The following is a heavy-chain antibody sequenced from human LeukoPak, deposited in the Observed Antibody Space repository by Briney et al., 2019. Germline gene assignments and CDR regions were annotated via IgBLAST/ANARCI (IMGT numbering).Heavy chain of an antibody. CDR2: IFGGGGG. CDR3: ARESRSSTWYVHFDY. CDR1: GFTVSNNY. V-gene: IGHV3-53*01. Sequence: GGSLRLSCAASGFTVSNNYMSWVRQAPGQGLEWDSVIFGGGGGYYADSVKGRFTISRDNSKNTVYLQMNSLRPEDTAVYYCARESRSSTWYVHFDYWGQGTLVTVSS. D-gene: IGHD6-13*01. J-gene: IGHJ4*02.